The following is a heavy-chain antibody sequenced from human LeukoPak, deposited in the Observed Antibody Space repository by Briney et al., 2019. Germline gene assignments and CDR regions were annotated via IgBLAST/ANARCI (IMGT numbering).Heavy chain of an antibody. J-gene: IGHJ6*04. Sequence: ASVKVSCKASGYTFTGHYMHWVRQAPGQGLEWMGWINPNSGGTNYAQKFQGRVTMTRDTSISTAYMELSRLRSDDTAVYYCARRRHSGYGYWGKGTTVTISS. D-gene: IGHD5-12*01. CDR3: ARRRHSGYGY. CDR1: GYTFTGHY. V-gene: IGHV1-2*02. CDR2: INPNSGGT.